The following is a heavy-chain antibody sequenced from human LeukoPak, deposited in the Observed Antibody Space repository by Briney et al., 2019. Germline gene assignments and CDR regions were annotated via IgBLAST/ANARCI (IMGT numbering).Heavy chain of an antibody. CDR1: GYTFTSYY. CDR3: ARASYCTNGVCFNLDY. D-gene: IGHD2-8*01. Sequence: ASVKVSCNASGYTFTSYYMHWVRQAPGQGLEWMGIINPSGGSTSYAQKFQGRVTMTRDTSTSTVYMELSSLRSEDTAVYYCARASYCTNGVCFNLDYWGQGTLVTVSS. J-gene: IGHJ4*02. CDR2: INPSGGST. V-gene: IGHV1-46*01.